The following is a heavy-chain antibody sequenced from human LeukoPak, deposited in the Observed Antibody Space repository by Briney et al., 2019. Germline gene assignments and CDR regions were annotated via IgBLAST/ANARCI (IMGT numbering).Heavy chain of an antibody. Sequence: SETLSLTCTASGGSISSGGYYWSWIRQHPGKGLEWIGYIYYSGSTYYNPSLKSRVTISVDTSKNQFSLKLSSVTAADTAVYYCARTYYYGSGSYYNVVYWFDPWGQGTLVTVSS. D-gene: IGHD3-10*01. CDR2: IYYSGST. V-gene: IGHV4-31*03. CDR3: ARTYYYGSGSYYNVVYWFDP. CDR1: GGSISSGGYY. J-gene: IGHJ5*02.